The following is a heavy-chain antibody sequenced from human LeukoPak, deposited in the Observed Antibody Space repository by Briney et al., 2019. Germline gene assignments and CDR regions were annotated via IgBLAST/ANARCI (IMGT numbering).Heavy chain of an antibody. CDR3: ARAPNYGDSSHYMDV. J-gene: IGHJ6*03. V-gene: IGHV4-59*01. CDR2: IYDSGST. Sequence: SETLSLTCTVSGGSISSYYWSWIRQAPGKGLEWIGYIYDSGSTNYNPSLKSRVTISVDTSKNQFSLKLSSVTAADTAVYYCARAPNYGDSSHYMDVWGKGTTVTVSS. D-gene: IGHD4-17*01. CDR1: GGSISSYY.